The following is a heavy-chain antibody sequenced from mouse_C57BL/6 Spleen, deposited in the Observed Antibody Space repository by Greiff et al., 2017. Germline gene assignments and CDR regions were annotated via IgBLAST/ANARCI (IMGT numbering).Heavy chain of an antibody. Sequence: QVQLQQSGAELVRPGTSVKVSCKASGYAFTNYLIEWVKQRPGQGLEWIGVINPGSGGTNYNEKFKGKATLTADKSSSTAYMQLSSLTSEDSAVYVCAGSVYGNPYYCDYWGQGTTLTVSS. D-gene: IGHD2-1*01. J-gene: IGHJ2*01. V-gene: IGHV1-54*01. CDR2: INPGSGGT. CDR1: GYAFTNYL. CDR3: AGSVYGNPYYCDY.